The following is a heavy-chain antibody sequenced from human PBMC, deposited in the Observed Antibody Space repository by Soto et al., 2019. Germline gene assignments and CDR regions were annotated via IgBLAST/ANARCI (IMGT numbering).Heavy chain of an antibody. V-gene: IGHV4-61*01. CDR1: GGSVSGGSYY. J-gene: IGHJ6*02. D-gene: IGHD4-17*01. Sequence: QVQLQESGPGLVKPSETLSLTCTVSGGSVSGGSYYWNWIRQPPGKGLEWIGYIYFSGRTNYNPSLKTRXTXSXXTSKNQFSLKLTSATAADTAAYYCSRDVDFGEEDVWAQGTTVTVSS. CDR3: SRDVDFGEEDV. CDR2: IYFSGRT.